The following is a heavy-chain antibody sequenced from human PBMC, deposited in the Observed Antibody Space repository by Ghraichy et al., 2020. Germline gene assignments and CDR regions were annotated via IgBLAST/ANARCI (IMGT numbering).Heavy chain of an antibody. V-gene: IGHV3-23*01. J-gene: IGHJ4*02. D-gene: IGHD3-22*01. CDR2: ISGSGGRT. CDR3: AKDHYDSSGYYGY. CDR1: GFTFSSYA. Sequence: GESLNISCAASGFTFSSYAMSWVRQAPGKGLEWVSAISGSGGRTYYADSVKGRFTISRDNSKNTLYLQMNSLRAEDTAVYYCAKDHYDSSGYYGYWGQGTLVTVSS.